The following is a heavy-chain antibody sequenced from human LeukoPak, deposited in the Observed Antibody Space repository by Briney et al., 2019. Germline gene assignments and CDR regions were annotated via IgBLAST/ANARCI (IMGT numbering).Heavy chain of an antibody. D-gene: IGHD6-19*01. J-gene: IGHJ4*02. V-gene: IGHV3-30*02. CDR3: ARDQRQWLATRYFDY. Sequence: GGSLRLSCAASGFTFSSYSMNWVRQAPGKGLEWLSFIRFDGSEKYYADSVKAQFSISRDNSMNTLYLQMNSLRPEDTAVYYCARDQRQWLATRYFDYWGQGTLVTVSS. CDR1: GFTFSSYS. CDR2: IRFDGSEK.